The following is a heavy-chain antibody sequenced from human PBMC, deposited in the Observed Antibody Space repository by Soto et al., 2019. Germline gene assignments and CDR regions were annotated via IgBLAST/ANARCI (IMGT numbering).Heavy chain of an antibody. D-gene: IGHD1-26*01. V-gene: IGHV4-61*01. CDR2: ISYTGDT. CDR3: ARIVVGATVDL. CDR1: GDSVSTDRYF. J-gene: IGHJ5*02. Sequence: SETLSLTCSVSGDSVSTDRYFWTWIRQPPGKGLEWIAYISYTGDTNYNPSLKSRVTISIDTSRNQFSLTLTSVTTADTAVYFCARIVVGATVDLWGQGSLVTVSS.